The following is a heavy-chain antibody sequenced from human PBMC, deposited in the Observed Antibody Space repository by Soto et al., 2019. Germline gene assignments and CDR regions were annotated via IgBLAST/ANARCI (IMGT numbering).Heavy chain of an antibody. CDR2: FFYGGRT. Sequence: QVQLQQSGPGLLKPSETLSLTCTVSGGSISSPSYNWGWVRQPPGKGPEWIGSFFYGGRTHRSPSLESRLSISVDTARSQVSLILTSVTAADTAVYYCATVASTHFDSWGQGALVVVSS. CDR3: ATVASTHFDS. J-gene: IGHJ4*02. CDR1: GGSISSPSYN. D-gene: IGHD1-1*01. V-gene: IGHV4-39*01.